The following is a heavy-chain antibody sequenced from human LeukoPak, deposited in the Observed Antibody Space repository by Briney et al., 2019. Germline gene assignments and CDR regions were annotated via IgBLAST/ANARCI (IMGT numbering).Heavy chain of an antibody. CDR2: INSDGSST. D-gene: IGHD1-1*01. CDR3: ARFWRYTPPDY. V-gene: IGHV3-74*01. CDR1: GFTFSSYW. J-gene: IGHJ4*02. Sequence: GGSLRLSCAASGFTFSSYWMHWVRQAPGKGLVWVSRINSDGSSTSYADSVKGRFTISRDNAKNTLYLQMNSLRAEDTAVYYCARFWRYTPPDYWGQGTLVTVSS.